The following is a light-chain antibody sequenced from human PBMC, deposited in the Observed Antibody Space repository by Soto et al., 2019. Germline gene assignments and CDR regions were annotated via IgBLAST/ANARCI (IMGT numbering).Light chain of an antibody. V-gene: IGLV2-11*01. CDR3: CSYAGSYTYV. CDR1: SSDVGTYKY. J-gene: IGLJ1*01. CDR2: DVS. Sequence: QSVLTQPRSVSGSPGQSVTISCTGTSSDVGTYKYVSWYQQHPGKAPELMIYDVSKRPSGVPDRFSGSKSGNTASLTISGLQAEDEADYYCCSYAGSYTYVFGTGTEVTVL.